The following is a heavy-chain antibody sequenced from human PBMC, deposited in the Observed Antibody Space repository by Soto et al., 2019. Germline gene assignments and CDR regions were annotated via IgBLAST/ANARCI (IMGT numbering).Heavy chain of an antibody. Sequence: QVQLQESGPGLVKPSQTLSLTCTVSGGSISSGGYYWTWIRQHPGKGLEWIGYNYYSGITYYNPSLKSRVTISLDTSKNQFSLKLSSVTAADTAVYYCARGSSIAGLYYGMDVWVKGPRSPSPQ. J-gene: IGHJ6*01. D-gene: IGHD6-6*01. V-gene: IGHV4-31*03. CDR3: ARGSSIAGLYYGMDV. CDR1: GGSISSGGYY. CDR2: NYYSGIT.